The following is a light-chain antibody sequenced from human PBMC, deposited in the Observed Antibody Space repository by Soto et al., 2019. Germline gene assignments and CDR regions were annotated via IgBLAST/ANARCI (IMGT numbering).Light chain of an antibody. CDR1: QSVSSN. CDR2: GAS. Sequence: ERVMTPFPATLSVTPRERATLSCRASQSVSSNLAWYQQKPGQAPRLLIYGASTRATGIPARFSGSGSGTEFTLTISSLQSEDFAVYYCQQYNNWPWTFGQGTKVDIK. J-gene: IGKJ1*01. V-gene: IGKV3-15*01. CDR3: QQYNNWPWT.